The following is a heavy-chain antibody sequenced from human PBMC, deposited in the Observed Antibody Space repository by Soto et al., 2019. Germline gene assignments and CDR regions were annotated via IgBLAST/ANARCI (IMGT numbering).Heavy chain of an antibody. D-gene: IGHD3-10*01. Sequence: EVQLVESGGGLVQPGGSLRLSCAASGFTFSNYCMHWVRQAPGEGLVWVSLIFCDGSTTRYADSVKGRFIISRDNAKNPLLLQMNSLRADDTAVYYCARVRLQYGAVSNYHGMDVWGQGTTVTVSS. V-gene: IGHV3-74*01. CDR2: IFCDGSTT. CDR3: ARVRLQYGAVSNYHGMDV. CDR1: GFTFSNYC. J-gene: IGHJ6*02.